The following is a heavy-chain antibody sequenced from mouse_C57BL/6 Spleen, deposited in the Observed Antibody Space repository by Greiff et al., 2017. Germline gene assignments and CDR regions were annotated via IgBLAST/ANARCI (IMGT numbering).Heavy chain of an antibody. CDR2: IRNKANGYTT. V-gene: IGHV7-3*01. Sequence: DVKLVESGGGLVQPGGSLSLSCAASGFTFTDYYMSWVRQPPGKALEWLGFIRNKANGYTTEYSASVKGRFTISRDNSQSILYLQMNALRAEDSATYYCARTLSSSWYFDVWGTGTTVTVSS. J-gene: IGHJ1*03. CDR1: GFTFTDYY. CDR3: ARTLSSSWYFDV. D-gene: IGHD1-1*01.